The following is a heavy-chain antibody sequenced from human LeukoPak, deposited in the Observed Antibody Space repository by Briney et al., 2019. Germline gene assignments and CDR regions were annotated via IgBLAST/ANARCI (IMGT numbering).Heavy chain of an antibody. J-gene: IGHJ4*02. Sequence: GASVKVSCKASGYTFTSYGISWVRQAPGQGLEWMGWISAYNGNTNYAQKLQGRVTMTTDTSTGTAYMELRSLRSDDTAVYYCARDNSIVATISFDYWGQGTLVTVSS. CDR1: GYTFTSYG. V-gene: IGHV1-18*01. D-gene: IGHD5-12*01. CDR2: ISAYNGNT. CDR3: ARDNSIVATISFDY.